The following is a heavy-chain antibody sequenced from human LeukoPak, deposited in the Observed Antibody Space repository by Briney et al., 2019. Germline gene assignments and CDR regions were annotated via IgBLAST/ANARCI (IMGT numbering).Heavy chain of an antibody. CDR1: GFTFSSYS. CDR2: ISSSSSYI. CDR3: ARYDSSGYSLY. J-gene: IGHJ4*02. D-gene: IGHD3-22*01. Sequence: GGSLRLSCAASGFTFSSYSMNLVRQAPGKGLEWVSSISSSSSYIYYADSVKGRFTLSRDNAKNSLYLQMNSLRAEDTAVYYCARYDSSGYSLYWGQGTLVTVSS. V-gene: IGHV3-21*01.